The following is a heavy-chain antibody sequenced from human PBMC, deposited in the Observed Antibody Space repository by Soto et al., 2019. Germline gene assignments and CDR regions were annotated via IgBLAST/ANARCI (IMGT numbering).Heavy chain of an antibody. D-gene: IGHD1-26*01. Sequence: GGSLRPSCAASGFTFSSYEMNWVRQAPGKGLEWVSYISSSGSTIYYADSVKGRFTISRDNAKNSLYLQMNSLRAEDTAVYYCARDKVGSGGSYYDAFDIWGQGTMVTVSS. CDR3: ARDKVGSGGSYYDAFDI. V-gene: IGHV3-48*03. CDR2: ISSSGSTI. J-gene: IGHJ3*02. CDR1: GFTFSSYE.